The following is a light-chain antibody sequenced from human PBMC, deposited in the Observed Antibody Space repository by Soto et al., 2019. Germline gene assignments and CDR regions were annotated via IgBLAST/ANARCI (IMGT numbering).Light chain of an antibody. V-gene: IGLV2-8*01. J-gene: IGLJ2*01. CDR3: SSYAGSNNLG. CDR1: SSDVGGYNY. Sequence: QSALTQPPSASGSPGQSVNISCTGTSSDVGGYNYVSWYQQHPGKAPKLMIYEVSKRPSGVPDRFSGSKSGNTASLTVSGLQAEDEADYYCSSYAGSNNLGFGGGTQLTVL. CDR2: EVS.